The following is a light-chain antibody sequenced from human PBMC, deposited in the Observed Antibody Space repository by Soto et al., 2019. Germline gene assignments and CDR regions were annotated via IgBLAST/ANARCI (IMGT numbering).Light chain of an antibody. CDR2: AAF. CDR1: QSISSY. V-gene: IGKV1-39*01. J-gene: IGKJ1*01. Sequence: DIQMTQSPSSLSASVGDRVTITCRASQSISSYLNWYQQKPGKAPKLLIYAAFSLQSGVPSRFSRSGSGTDLTLTISSLQPEDFATYYCQQSYSTPRTFGQGTKVEIK. CDR3: QQSYSTPRT.